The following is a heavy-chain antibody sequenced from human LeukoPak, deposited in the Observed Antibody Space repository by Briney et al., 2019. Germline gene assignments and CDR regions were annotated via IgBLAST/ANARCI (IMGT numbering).Heavy chain of an antibody. CDR1: GGSISSGGYY. CDR2: IYYSGST. J-gene: IGHJ5*02. V-gene: IGHV4-61*08. Sequence: PSETLSLTCTVSGGSISSGGYYWSWIRQHPGKGLEWIGYIYYSGSTNYNPSLKSRVTISVDTSKNQFSLKLSSVTAADTAVYYCARERRFLDPLDPWGQGTLVTVSS. CDR3: ARERRFLDPLDP. D-gene: IGHD3-3*01.